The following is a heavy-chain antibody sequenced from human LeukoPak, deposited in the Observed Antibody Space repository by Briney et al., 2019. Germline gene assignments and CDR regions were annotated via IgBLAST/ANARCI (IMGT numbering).Heavy chain of an antibody. Sequence: PSETLSLTCTVSGGSISSYYWSWIRQPAGKGLGWIGRIYTSGSTNYNPSLKSRVTMSLDTSKNQFSLKLSSVTAADTAVYYCARDLAYYDSSGYLRYFDHWGQGTLVTVSS. J-gene: IGHJ4*02. V-gene: IGHV4-4*07. CDR2: IYTSGST. CDR3: ARDLAYYDSSGYLRYFDH. D-gene: IGHD3-22*01. CDR1: GGSISSYY.